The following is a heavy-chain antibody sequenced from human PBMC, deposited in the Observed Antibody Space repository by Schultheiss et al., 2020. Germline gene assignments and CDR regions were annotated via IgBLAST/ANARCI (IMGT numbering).Heavy chain of an antibody. CDR3: AREERTIFGVVMPWQPLNNMGGMDV. Sequence: GGSLRLSCAASGFTFSSYSMNWVRQAPGKGLEWVSYISSSSSYIYYADSVKGRFTISRDNAKNSLYLQMNSLRAEDTAVYYCAREERTIFGVVMPWQPLNNMGGMDVWGQGTTVTVSS. CDR1: GFTFSSYS. J-gene: IGHJ6*02. V-gene: IGHV3-21*05. CDR2: ISSSSSYI. D-gene: IGHD3-3*01.